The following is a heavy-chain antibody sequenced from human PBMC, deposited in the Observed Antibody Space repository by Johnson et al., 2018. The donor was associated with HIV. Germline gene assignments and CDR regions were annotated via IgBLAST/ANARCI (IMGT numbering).Heavy chain of an antibody. CDR2: ISYDGSNK. J-gene: IGHJ3*02. V-gene: IGHV3-30*19. CDR1: GFTFSSYG. D-gene: IGHD4-23*01. Sequence: QVQLVESGGGVVHPGKSLRLSCVGSGFTFSSYGMHWVRQAPGKGLEWVAVISYDGSNKYYADSVKGRFTISRDNSKNTLYLQMDGLRPEDTAVYYCARWAVEAYGDNFRDAFDIWGQGTMVTVSS. CDR3: ARWAVEAYGDNFRDAFDI.